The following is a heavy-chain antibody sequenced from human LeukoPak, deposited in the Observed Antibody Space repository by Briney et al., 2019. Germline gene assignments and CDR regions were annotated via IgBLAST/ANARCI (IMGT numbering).Heavy chain of an antibody. D-gene: IGHD3-10*01. Sequence: GGSLRLSCAASGLTFSSYSMNWVRQAPGKGLEWVSSISSSSSYIYYADSVKGRFTISRDNAKNSLYLQMNSLRAEDTAVYYCARPSLWFGELARDYYYYGMDVWGQGTTVTVSS. CDR3: ARPSLWFGELARDYYYYGMDV. CDR2: ISSSSSYI. V-gene: IGHV3-21*06. CDR1: GLTFSSYS. J-gene: IGHJ6*02.